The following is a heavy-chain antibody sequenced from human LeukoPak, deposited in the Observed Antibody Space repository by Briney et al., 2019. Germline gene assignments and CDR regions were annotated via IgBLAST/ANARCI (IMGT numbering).Heavy chain of an antibody. V-gene: IGHV4-30-4*01. J-gene: IGHJ4*02. Sequence: SETLSLTCTVSGGSISSGDYYWSWIRQPPGKGLEWIGYIYYSGSTYYNPSLKSRVTISVDTSKNQFSLKLSSVTAADTAVYYCARVVGLAFVAAAGTNTLFDYWGQGTLVTVSS. D-gene: IGHD6-13*01. CDR1: GGSISSGDYY. CDR2: IYYSGST. CDR3: ARVVGLAFVAAAGTNTLFDY.